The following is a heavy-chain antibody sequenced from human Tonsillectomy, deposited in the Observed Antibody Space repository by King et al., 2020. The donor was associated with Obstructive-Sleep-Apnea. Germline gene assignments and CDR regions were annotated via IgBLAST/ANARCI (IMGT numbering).Heavy chain of an antibody. V-gene: IGHV3-9*01. CDR2: ISWNSGSI. CDR3: AKGLLGSSRGYFDY. J-gene: IGHJ4*02. D-gene: IGHD6-13*01. CDR1: GFTFDDYA. Sequence: VQLVESGGGLVQPGRSLRLSCAASGFTFDDYAMHWVRQAPGKGLEWVSGISWNSGSIGYADSVKGRFTISRDNAKNSLYLQMNSLRAEDTALYYCAKGLLGSSRGYFDYWGQGTLVTVSS.